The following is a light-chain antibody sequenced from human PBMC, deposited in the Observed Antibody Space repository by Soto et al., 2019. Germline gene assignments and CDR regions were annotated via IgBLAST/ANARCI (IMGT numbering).Light chain of an antibody. CDR2: GNS. V-gene: IGLV1-40*01. Sequence: QSVLTQPPSVSGAPGQRVTISCTGSSSNIGAGYDVHWYQQLPGTAPKLLIYGNSNRPSGVPDRFSGSKSGTSASLAITGLQADDEADYYCQSYDSSLSVLWVFGTGTKLTVL. CDR3: QSYDSSLSVLWV. CDR1: SSNIGAGYD. J-gene: IGLJ1*01.